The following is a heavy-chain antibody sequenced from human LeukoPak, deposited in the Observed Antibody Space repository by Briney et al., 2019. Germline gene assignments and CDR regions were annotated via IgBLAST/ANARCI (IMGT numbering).Heavy chain of an antibody. D-gene: IGHD4-17*01. CDR2: IIPIFGTA. V-gene: IGHV1-69*06. CDR1: GGTFSSYA. J-gene: IGHJ3*02. CDR3: ARGRNYGDYSDAFDI. Sequence: SVKVSCKASGGTFSSYAISWVRQAPGQGLEWMGGIIPIFGTANYAQKFQGRVTITADKSRNEVYMELSSLRSEDTAVYYCARGRNYGDYSDAFDIWGQGTMVTVSS.